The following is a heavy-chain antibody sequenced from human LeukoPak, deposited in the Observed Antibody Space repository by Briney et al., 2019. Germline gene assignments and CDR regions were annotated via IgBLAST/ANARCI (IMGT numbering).Heavy chain of an antibody. J-gene: IGHJ4*02. D-gene: IGHD1-14*01. Sequence: ASVKVSCKASGGTFSSYAMNWVRQAPGEGLEWVSTISASGGSTYYADSVKGRFTISRDNSKNTLYLQMNSLRADDTAVYYCAKRAGDYYLDYWGQGTQVTVSS. V-gene: IGHV3-23*01. CDR1: GGTFSSYA. CDR3: AKRAGDYYLDY. CDR2: ISASGGST.